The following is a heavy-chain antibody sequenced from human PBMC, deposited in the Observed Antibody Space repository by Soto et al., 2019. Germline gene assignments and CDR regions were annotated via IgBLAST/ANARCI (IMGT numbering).Heavy chain of an antibody. D-gene: IGHD6-6*01. V-gene: IGHV3-23*01. CDR2: ISGSGGST. J-gene: IGHJ4*02. CDR1: GFTFSSYA. CDR3: AKTGIEYSSSLERNYFDY. Sequence: PGGSLRLSCAASGFTFSSYAMSWVRQAPGKGLEWVSAISGSGGSTYYADSVKGRFTISRDNSKNTLYLQMNSLRAEDTAVYYCAKTGIEYSSSLERNYFDYWGQGTLVTVSS.